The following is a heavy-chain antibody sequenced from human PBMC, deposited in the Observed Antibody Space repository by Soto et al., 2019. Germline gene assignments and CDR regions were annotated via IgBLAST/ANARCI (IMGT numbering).Heavy chain of an antibody. Sequence: GSLRLSCAASGFTVSSNYMSWVRQAPGKGLEWVSVIYSGGSTYYADSVKGRFTISRDNSKNTLYLQMNSLRAEDTAVYYCAREISLEAFDIWGQGTMVTVSS. V-gene: IGHV3-53*01. CDR2: IYSGGST. CDR3: AREISLEAFDI. CDR1: GFTVSSNY. J-gene: IGHJ3*02.